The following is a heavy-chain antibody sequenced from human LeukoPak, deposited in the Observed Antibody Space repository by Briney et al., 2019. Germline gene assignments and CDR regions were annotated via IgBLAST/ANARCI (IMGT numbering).Heavy chain of an antibody. J-gene: IGHJ4*02. Sequence: GGSLRLSCAASGFTFSSYAMSWVRQAPGKGLEWVSAISGSGGSTYYADSVKGRFTISRDNAMNSLYLQMNNLRAEDTALYYCARGARTTVPLDYWGQGTLATVSS. CDR2: ISGSGGST. CDR3: ARGARTTVPLDY. CDR1: GFTFSSYA. D-gene: IGHD4-17*01. V-gene: IGHV3-23*01.